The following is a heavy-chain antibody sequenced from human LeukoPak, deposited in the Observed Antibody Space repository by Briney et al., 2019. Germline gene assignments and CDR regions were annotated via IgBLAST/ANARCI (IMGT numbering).Heavy chain of an antibody. J-gene: IGHJ4*02. CDR1: GFTFSSYA. V-gene: IGHV3-23*01. D-gene: IGHD3-9*01. Sequence: GGSLRLSCAASGFTFSSYAMSWVRQAPGKGLEWVSGISGSGGTTYSADSVRGRFTISRDDSKNTLYLQMNSLRAEGTAVYYCAKYPTTGYSYYFDYWGQGTLVTVSS. CDR2: ISGSGGTT. CDR3: AKYPTTGYSYYFDY.